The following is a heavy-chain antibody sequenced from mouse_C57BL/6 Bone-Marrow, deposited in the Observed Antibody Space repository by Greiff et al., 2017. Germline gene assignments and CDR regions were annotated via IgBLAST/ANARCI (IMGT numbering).Heavy chain of an antibody. J-gene: IGHJ1*03. CDR1: GYSFTDYN. Sequence: VHVKQSGPELVKPGASVKISCKASGYSFTDYNMNWVKQSNGKSLEWIGVINPNYGTTSYNQKFKGKATLTVDQSSSTAYMQLNSLTSEDSAVYYCARGNSNFWYFDVWGTGTTVTVSS. V-gene: IGHV1-39*01. CDR2: INPNYGTT. D-gene: IGHD2-5*01. CDR3: ARGNSNFWYFDV.